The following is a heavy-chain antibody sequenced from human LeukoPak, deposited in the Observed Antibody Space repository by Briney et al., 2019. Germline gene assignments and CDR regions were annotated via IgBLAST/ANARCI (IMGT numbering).Heavy chain of an antibody. CDR1: GFTFSTYA. CDR3: AKHATEGGSSSTSSWDY. V-gene: IGHV3-23*01. J-gene: IGHJ4*02. CDR2: ITGSGGTT. Sequence: GGSLRLSCAASGFTFSTYAMSWVCQAPGKGLNWVSTITGSGGTTYYADSVEGRFTISRDNSKNTLFLQMHSLRAEDTAIYYCAKHATEGGSSSTSSWDYWGQGTLVTVSS. D-gene: IGHD2-2*01.